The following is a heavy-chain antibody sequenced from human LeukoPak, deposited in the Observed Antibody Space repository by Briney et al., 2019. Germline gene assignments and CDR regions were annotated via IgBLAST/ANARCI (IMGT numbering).Heavy chain of an antibody. J-gene: IGHJ6*03. CDR1: GFTFSSYW. CDR2: IKQDGSEK. D-gene: IGHD3-3*01. V-gene: IGHV3-7*01. CDR3: ARDTLGIFGVIIDYYYYYMDV. Sequence: GGSLRLSCAASGFTFSSYWMNWVRQAPGKGLEWVANIKQDGSEKYYVDSVKGRFTISRDNAKNSLYLQMNSLRAEDTAVYYCARDTLGIFGVIIDYYYYYMDVWGKGTTVTVSS.